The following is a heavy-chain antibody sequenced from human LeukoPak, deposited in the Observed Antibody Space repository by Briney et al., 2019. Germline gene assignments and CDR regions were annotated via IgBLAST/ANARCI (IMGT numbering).Heavy chain of an antibody. CDR2: IYYSGST. D-gene: IGHD1-7*01. CDR1: GGSISSYY. Sequence: PSETLSLTCTVSGGSISSYYWSWIRQPPGKGLEWIGYIYYSGSTNYNPFLKSRVTISVDTSKNQFSLKLSSVTAADTAVYYCARVPSGITGTTGDYWGQGTLVTLSS. J-gene: IGHJ4*02. CDR3: ARVPSGITGTTGDY. V-gene: IGHV4-59*01.